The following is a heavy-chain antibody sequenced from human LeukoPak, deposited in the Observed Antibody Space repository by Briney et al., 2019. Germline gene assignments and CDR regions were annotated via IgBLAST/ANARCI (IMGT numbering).Heavy chain of an antibody. CDR2: ISEGGNNK. D-gene: IGHD6-13*01. CDR3: GRDYWYLPDY. V-gene: IGHV3-30-3*01. Sequence: PGGSLRLSCEASGFTFDSYAIHWVRQAPGKGLDWVAVISEGGNNKYHADSVKGRFTISIDNSKNTVYLQMNSLRTEDTAVYYCGRDYWYLPDYWGQGTLVTVSS. CDR1: GFTFDSYA. J-gene: IGHJ4*02.